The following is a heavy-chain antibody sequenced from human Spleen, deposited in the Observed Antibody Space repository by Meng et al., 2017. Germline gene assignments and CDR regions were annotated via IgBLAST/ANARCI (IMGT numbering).Heavy chain of an antibody. J-gene: IGHJ4*02. CDR1: GYSFTSYW. D-gene: IGHD1-26*01. CDR2: IYPGDSDT. Sequence: KVSCKGSGYSFTSYWIGWVRQRPGKGLEWMGIIYPGDSDTRYSPSFQGQVTISVDKSISTAYLRWSSLKASDTAMYYCARRERGIEASGTVDYWGQGTLVTVSS. CDR3: ARRERGIEASGTVDY. V-gene: IGHV5-51*01.